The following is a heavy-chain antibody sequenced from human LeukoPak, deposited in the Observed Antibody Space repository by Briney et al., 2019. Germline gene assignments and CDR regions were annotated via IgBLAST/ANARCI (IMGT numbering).Heavy chain of an antibody. V-gene: IGHV3-23*01. D-gene: IGHD3-10*01. J-gene: IGHJ3*02. CDR2: ISGSGGRT. CDR3: ARDFGPSRRAFDI. Sequence: GGSLRLSCAVSGFNFSSYAMSWVRQAPGKGLEWVSGISGSGGRTYYADSVKGRFTISRDNAKNTLYLQMNSLRAEDTAVYYCARDFGPSRRAFDIWGQGTLVTVSS. CDR1: GFNFSSYA.